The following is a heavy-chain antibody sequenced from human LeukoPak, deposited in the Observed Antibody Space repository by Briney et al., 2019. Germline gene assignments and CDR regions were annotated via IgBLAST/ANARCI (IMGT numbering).Heavy chain of an antibody. CDR3: AKEGTFGGVIAAYYFDY. D-gene: IGHD3-16*02. CDR1: GFTFSSYA. J-gene: IGHJ4*02. V-gene: IGHV3-23*01. Sequence: GGSLRLSCAASGFTFSSYAMSWVRQAPGKGLEWVSAISGSGGSTYYADSVKGRFTISRDNSKNTLYLQMNSLRAEDTAVYYCAKEGTFGGVIAAYYFDYWGQGILVTVSS. CDR2: ISGSGGST.